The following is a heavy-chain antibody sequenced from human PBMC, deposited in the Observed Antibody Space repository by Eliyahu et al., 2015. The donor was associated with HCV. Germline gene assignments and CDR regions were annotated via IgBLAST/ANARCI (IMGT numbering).Heavy chain of an antibody. Sequence: QVHLVESGGGVIQPGXSLRLSCAASGFTFSSYAMHWVRQAPGKGLEWVAGISYQGSSQFYADSVKGRFTISRDNSKNTLNLQMNSLTTNDTALYYCARVNGAFNNYFEYWGQGTLVTVSS. J-gene: IGHJ4*02. CDR3: ARVNGAFNNYFEY. CDR2: ISYQGSSQ. V-gene: IGHV3-30-3*01. D-gene: IGHD7-27*01. CDR1: GFTFSSYA.